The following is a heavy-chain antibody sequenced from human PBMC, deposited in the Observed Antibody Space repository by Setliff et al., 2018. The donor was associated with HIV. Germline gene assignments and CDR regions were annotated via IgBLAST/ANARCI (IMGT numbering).Heavy chain of an antibody. CDR2: IDHSGST. Sequence: VDGGSFSAYHWSWIRQTAGKGLEWLGEIDHSGSTAYNLALESRVSMSIDTSKNQFSLKLTSVTAADTAIYYCARGRDYTGSWFRPFYLDFCAHGPLVTVSS. CDR3: ARGRDYTGSWFRPFYLDF. J-gene: IGHJ5*01. CDR1: GGSFSAYH. V-gene: IGHV4-34*01. D-gene: IGHD3-3*01.